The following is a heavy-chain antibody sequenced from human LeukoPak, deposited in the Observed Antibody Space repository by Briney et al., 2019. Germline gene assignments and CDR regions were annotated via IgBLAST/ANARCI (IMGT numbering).Heavy chain of an antibody. Sequence: GSLRLSCAASGFSFSTYSMIWVRQAPGKGLEWVSSVSGTSEYIYYADSVRGRFTISRDNAKNTVYLQMNSLRAEGTAVYYCARWYSSGWYSDYWGQGTLVTVSS. V-gene: IGHV3-21*06. J-gene: IGHJ4*02. CDR3: ARWYSSGWYSDY. D-gene: IGHD6-19*01. CDR2: VSGTSEYI. CDR1: GFSFSTYS.